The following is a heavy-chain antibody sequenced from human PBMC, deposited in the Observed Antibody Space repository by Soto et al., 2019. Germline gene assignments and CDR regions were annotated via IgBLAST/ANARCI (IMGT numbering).Heavy chain of an antibody. CDR1: GFTFSSYA. J-gene: IGHJ5*02. CDR2: ISYDGSNK. CDR3: ARDGVLTDDYGDLNWFDP. V-gene: IGHV3-30-3*01. Sequence: QVQLVESGGGVVQPGRSLRLSCAASGFTFSSYAMHWVRQAPGKGLEWVAVISYDGSNKYYADSVKGRFTISRDNSKNTLYLQMNSLRAEDTAVYYCARDGVLTDDYGDLNWFDPWGQGTLVTVSS. D-gene: IGHD4-17*01.